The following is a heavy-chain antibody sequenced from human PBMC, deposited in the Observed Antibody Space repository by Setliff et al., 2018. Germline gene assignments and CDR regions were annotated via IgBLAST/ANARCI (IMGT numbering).Heavy chain of an antibody. J-gene: IGHJ6*02. V-gene: IGHV4-61*02. D-gene: IGHD3-3*01. CDR2: IFPSGST. CDR3: ARAFTYYNFWSGYGYGMDV. CDR1: GGSISSGSYY. Sequence: PSETLSLTCTVSGGSISSGSYYWSWIRQPAGKRLEWIGRIFPSGSTNYNPSLKSRVTISVDTSKNQFSLKLSSVTAADTAVYYCARAFTYYNFWSGYGYGMDVWGQGTTVTVSS.